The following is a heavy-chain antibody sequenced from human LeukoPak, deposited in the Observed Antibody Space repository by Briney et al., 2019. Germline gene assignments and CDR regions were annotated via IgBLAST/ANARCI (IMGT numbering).Heavy chain of an antibody. J-gene: IGHJ4*02. V-gene: IGHV4-59*05. CDR1: GGSISSYS. Sequence: SETLSLTCTVSGGSISSYSWSWIRQPPGKGLEWIGSIYYGRTTYYNPSLNSRVTISVVTSKNQFSLQLNSVTATDTAVYYCVRHDGRGGATMGALDSWGQGSLVTVSS. CDR2: IYYGRTT. D-gene: IGHD5-12*01. CDR3: VRHDGRGGATMGALDS.